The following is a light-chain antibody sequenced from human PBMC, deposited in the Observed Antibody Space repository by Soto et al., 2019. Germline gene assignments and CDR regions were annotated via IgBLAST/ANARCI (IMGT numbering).Light chain of an antibody. V-gene: IGKV1-6*01. Sequence: IQVTQSPSSLSASVGDRVTITCRASQGIRSDLAWYQQKPGKVPKLLIYGASRLESGVPSRFSGSGFGTDFTLTISSLQPEDFATYYCLQDYNYPWAFGQGTKVEMK. J-gene: IGKJ1*01. CDR3: LQDYNYPWA. CDR2: GAS. CDR1: QGIRSD.